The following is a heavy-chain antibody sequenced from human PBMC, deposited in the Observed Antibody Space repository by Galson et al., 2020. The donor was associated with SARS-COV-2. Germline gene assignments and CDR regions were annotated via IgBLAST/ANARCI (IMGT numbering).Heavy chain of an antibody. D-gene: IGHD6-19*01. CDR2: INSDGSST. V-gene: IGHV3-74*01. CDR3: ARGSRIAVAAQNPYYYGMDV. J-gene: IGHJ6*02. Sequence: GESLKISCAASGFTFSSYWMHWVRQAPGKGLVWISRINSDGSSTSYADSVKGRFTISRDNAKNTLYLQMNSLRAEDTAVYYCARGSRIAVAAQNPYYYGMDVWGQGTTVTVSS. CDR1: GFTFSSYW.